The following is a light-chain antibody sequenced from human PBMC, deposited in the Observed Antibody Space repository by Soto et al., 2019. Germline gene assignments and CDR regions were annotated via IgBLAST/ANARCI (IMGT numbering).Light chain of an antibody. J-gene: IGLJ3*02. CDR2: ITSDGTY. Sequence: QPLLTQSPFASASLGASVKLTCTLSSGHNNYAIAWHQQQPGKGPRYLIKITSDGTYTKGDGVPHRFSGSRSGAERSLTISSLQPDDEADYYCQTWDTGILFGGGTKLTVL. V-gene: IGLV4-69*01. CDR1: SGHNNYA. CDR3: QTWDTGIL.